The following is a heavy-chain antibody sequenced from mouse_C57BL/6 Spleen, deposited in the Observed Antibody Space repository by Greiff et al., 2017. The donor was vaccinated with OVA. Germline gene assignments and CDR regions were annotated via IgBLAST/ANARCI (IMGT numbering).Heavy chain of an antibody. CDR2: IYPSDSET. J-gene: IGHJ2*01. V-gene: IGHV1-61*01. CDR1: GYTFTSYW. CDR3: ARDYGSSSLGY. D-gene: IGHD1-1*01. Sequence: QVQLQQPGAELVRPGSSVKLSCKASGYTFTSYWMDWVKQRPGQGLEWIGNIYPSDSETHYNQKFKDKATLTVDKSSSTAYMQLSSLTSEDSAVYYCARDYGSSSLGYWGQGTTLTVSS.